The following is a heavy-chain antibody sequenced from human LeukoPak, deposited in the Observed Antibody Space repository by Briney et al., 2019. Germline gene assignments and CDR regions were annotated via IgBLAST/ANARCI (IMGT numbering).Heavy chain of an antibody. CDR3: ARALYYYDSSGYPHDAFDI. J-gene: IGHJ3*02. V-gene: IGHV3-48*02. D-gene: IGHD3-22*01. Sequence: GGSLRLSCAASGFTFSSYSMNWVRQAPGKGLEWVSYISSISSTIYYADSVKGRSTISRDNAKNSLYLQMNSLIDEDTAVYYCARALYYYDSSGYPHDAFDIWGQGTMVTVSS. CDR1: GFTFSSYS. CDR2: ISSISSTI.